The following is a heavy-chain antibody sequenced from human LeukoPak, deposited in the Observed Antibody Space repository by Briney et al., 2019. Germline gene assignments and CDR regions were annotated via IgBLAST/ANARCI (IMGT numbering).Heavy chain of an antibody. CDR2: IYHSGST. CDR1: GYSISSGYY. D-gene: IGHD3-10*01. Sequence: SETLSLTCTVSGYSISSGYYWGWIRQPPGKGLEWIGEIYHSGSTNYNPSLKSRVTISVDKSKNQFSLKLSSVTAADTAVYYCARGDRSGSYYNSWGQGTLVTVSS. CDR3: ARGDRSGSYYNS. J-gene: IGHJ4*02. V-gene: IGHV4-38-2*02.